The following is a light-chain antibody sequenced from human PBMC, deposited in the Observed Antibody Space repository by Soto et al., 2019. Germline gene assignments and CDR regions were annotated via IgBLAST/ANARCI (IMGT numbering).Light chain of an antibody. CDR1: KLGDRY. CDR2: QDK. CDR3: QAWDSSVNYV. Sequence: SYELTQPPSVSVSPGQTASITCSGDKLGDRYACWYQQKPGQSPVLVIYQDKKRPSGIPERFSGSNSGNTATLTISGTQAMDEADYFCQAWDSSVNYVFGTGTKVTVL. J-gene: IGLJ1*01. V-gene: IGLV3-1*01.